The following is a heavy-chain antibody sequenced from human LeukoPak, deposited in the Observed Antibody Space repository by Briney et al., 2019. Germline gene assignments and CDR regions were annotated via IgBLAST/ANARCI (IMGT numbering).Heavy chain of an antibody. CDR3: ARGEYYYDGGY. CDR1: GLTFSSYW. Sequence: GGSLRLSCAVSGLTFSSYWMSWVRQAPGKGLEWVANIKQDGSEKYYVDSVKGRFTISRDNAKNSLFLQMNSLRAEDTAVYYCARGEYYYDGGYWGQGTLVTVSS. J-gene: IGHJ4*02. V-gene: IGHV3-7*04. CDR2: IKQDGSEK. D-gene: IGHD3-22*01.